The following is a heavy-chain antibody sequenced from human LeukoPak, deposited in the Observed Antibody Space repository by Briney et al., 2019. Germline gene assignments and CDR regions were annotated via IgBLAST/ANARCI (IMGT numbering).Heavy chain of an antibody. CDR2: IIPIFGTA. CDR3: ATHLRYGDYVFFRSDAFDI. V-gene: IGHV1-69*05. J-gene: IGHJ3*02. CDR1: GGTFSSYA. Sequence: SVKVSRKASGGTFSSYAISWVRQAPGQGLEWMGGIIPIFGTANYAQKFQGRVTITTDESTSTAYMELSSLRSEDTAVYYCATHLRYGDYVFFRSDAFDIWGQGTMVTVSS. D-gene: IGHD4-17*01.